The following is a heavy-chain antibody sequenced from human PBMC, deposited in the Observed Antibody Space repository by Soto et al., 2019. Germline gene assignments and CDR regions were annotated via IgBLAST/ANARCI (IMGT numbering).Heavy chain of an antibody. CDR3: ARDLVGATPYYYYGMDV. CDR2: ISSSSSYI. J-gene: IGHJ6*02. CDR1: GFTFSSYS. D-gene: IGHD1-26*01. Sequence: PGGSLRLSCAASGFTFSSYSMNWVRQAPGKGLEWVSSISSSSSYIYYADSVKGRFTISRDSAKNSLYLQMNSLRAEDTAVYYCARDLVGATPYYYYGMDVWGQGTTVTVSS. V-gene: IGHV3-21*01.